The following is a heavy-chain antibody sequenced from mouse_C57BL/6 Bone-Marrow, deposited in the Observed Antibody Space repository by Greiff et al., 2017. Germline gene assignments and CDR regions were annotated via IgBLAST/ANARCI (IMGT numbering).Heavy chain of an antibody. CDR2: ISSGGSYT. V-gene: IGHV5-6*02. J-gene: IGHJ3*01. Sequence: EVMLVESGGDLVKPGGSLKLSCAASGFTFSSYGMPWVRQTPDKRLEWVATISSGGSYTYYPDSVKGRFTISRDKAKNTLYLQMSSLKAEDTAMYYCARRPFAYWGQGTLVTVSA. CDR3: ARRPFAY. CDR1: GFTFSSYG.